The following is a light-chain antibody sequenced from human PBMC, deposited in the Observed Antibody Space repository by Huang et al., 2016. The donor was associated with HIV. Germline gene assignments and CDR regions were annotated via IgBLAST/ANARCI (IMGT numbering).Light chain of an antibody. V-gene: IGKV3-15*01. CDR3: QQYHNWPPYT. CDR1: QSISNN. Sequence: EILLTQSPATLSVSPGERVTLSCRASQSISNNLAWYQQKPGQAPRLLIYGASTRATAISARFSGSASGTEFTLTISSLQSEDFAVYYCQQYHNWPPYTFGQGTKLEI. CDR2: GAS. J-gene: IGKJ2*01.